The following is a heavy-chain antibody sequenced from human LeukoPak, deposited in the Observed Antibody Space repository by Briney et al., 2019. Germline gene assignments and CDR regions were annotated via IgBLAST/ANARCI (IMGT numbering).Heavy chain of an antibody. CDR3: VRLVVPAATATNWFDP. D-gene: IGHD2-2*01. CDR2: IYPGDSDT. CDR1: GYSFTSYW. Sequence: GESLKISCKGSGYSFTSYWIGWVRQMPGKGLEWMGIIYPGDSDTRYSPSFQGQVTISADKSISTAYLQWRSLKASDTAMYYCVRLVVPAATATNWFDPWASEPRSPPPQ. V-gene: IGHV5-51*01. J-gene: IGHJ5*02.